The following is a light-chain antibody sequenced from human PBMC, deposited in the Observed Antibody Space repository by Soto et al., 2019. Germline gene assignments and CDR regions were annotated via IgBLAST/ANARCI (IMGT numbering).Light chain of an antibody. CDR2: YES. Sequence: SYELTPPPSVSVPPVQTASDACGGRDIGSKSVHWYQKTSGQAPLLGMYYESDRHSGIPERFSGSNSGNTATLTIIRVEAWYEVDDYGQVVDISSGHVEFGGGTQLNVL. J-gene: IGLJ3*02. V-gene: IGLV3-21*01. CDR3: QVVDISSGHVE. CDR1: DIGSKS.